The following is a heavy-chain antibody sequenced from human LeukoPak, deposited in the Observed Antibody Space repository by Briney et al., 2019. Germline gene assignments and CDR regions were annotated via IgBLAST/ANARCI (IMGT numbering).Heavy chain of an antibody. D-gene: IGHD2-2*01. CDR3: ARVAPGRAVPYYYYYMDV. Sequence: GASVKVSCKASGGTFSSYAISWVRQAPGQGLEWMGGIIPIFGTANYAQKFQGRVTITTDESTSTAYMELSSLRSEDTAVYYCARVAPGRAVPYYYYYMDVWGKGTTVTVSS. CDR2: IIPIFGTA. CDR1: GGTFSSYA. J-gene: IGHJ6*03. V-gene: IGHV1-69*05.